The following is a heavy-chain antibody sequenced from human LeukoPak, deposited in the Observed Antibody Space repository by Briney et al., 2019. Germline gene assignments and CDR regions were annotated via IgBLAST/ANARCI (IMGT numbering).Heavy chain of an antibody. V-gene: IGHV3-74*01. J-gene: IGHJ3*02. CDR3: SRDTADDAFDI. CDR1: GFTFSSYW. Sequence: PGGSLRLSCAASGFTFSSYWMHWVRQAPGKGLVWVSRINCDGSTTSYADSVKGRFTISRDNAKNTLYLQMNSLRAEDTAVYYCSRDTADDAFDIWGQGTMVTVPS. CDR2: INCDGSTT.